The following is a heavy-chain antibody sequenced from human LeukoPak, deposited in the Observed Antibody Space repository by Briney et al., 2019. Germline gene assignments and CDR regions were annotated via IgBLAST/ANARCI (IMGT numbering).Heavy chain of an antibody. V-gene: IGHV3-30*02. J-gene: IGHJ4*02. Sequence: GGSLRLSCAASGFTFSSYWMSWVRQAPGKGLEWVAFIRYDGSNKYYADSVKGRFTISRDNSKNTLYLQMNSLRAEDTAVYYCAKASRRDIVVVVAATPFDYWGQGTLVTVSS. CDR1: GFTFSSYW. CDR2: IRYDGSNK. CDR3: AKASRRDIVVVVAATPFDY. D-gene: IGHD2-15*01.